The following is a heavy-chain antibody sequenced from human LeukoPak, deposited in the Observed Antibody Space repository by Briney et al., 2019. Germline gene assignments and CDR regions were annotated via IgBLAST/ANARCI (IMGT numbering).Heavy chain of an antibody. D-gene: IGHD5-12*01. CDR2: IYYSGST. J-gene: IGHJ4*02. V-gene: IGHV4-31*03. CDR1: GGSISSGGYY. Sequence: PSETLSLTCTVSGGSISSGGYYWSWIRQHPGKGLEWIGYIYYSGSTYYNPSLKSRVTISVDTSKNQFSLKLSSVTAADTAVYYCARSATSGYVSWYFDYWGQGTLVTVSS. CDR3: ARSATSGYVSWYFDY.